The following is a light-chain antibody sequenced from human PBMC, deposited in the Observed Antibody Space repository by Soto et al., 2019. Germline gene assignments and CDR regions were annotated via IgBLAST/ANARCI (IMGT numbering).Light chain of an antibody. CDR2: DVT. Sequence: QSVLTQPASVSGSPGQSITISCTGTSSDVGAYNRVSWYQQHPGKAPKLILYDVTNRPSGISNRFSGSKSGNTASLTISGLQADYEADYYCSSHANRSTIIFGRGTKVTVL. CDR3: SSHANRSTII. V-gene: IGLV2-14*03. J-gene: IGLJ2*01. CDR1: SSDVGAYNR.